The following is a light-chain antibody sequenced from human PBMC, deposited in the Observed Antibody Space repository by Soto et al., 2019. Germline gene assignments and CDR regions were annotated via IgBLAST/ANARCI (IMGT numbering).Light chain of an antibody. V-gene: IGKV3-20*01. CDR3: QQYGSSIT. CDR1: QSVSNTY. J-gene: IGKJ5*01. Sequence: EIVLTPSPGTLSLSPVERATLSCRASQSVSNTYLAWYQQKPGQAPRLLIYDASNRATGIPDRFSGSGSGTDFTLTISRLEPEDFAVYYCQQYGSSITFGQGTRLEIK. CDR2: DAS.